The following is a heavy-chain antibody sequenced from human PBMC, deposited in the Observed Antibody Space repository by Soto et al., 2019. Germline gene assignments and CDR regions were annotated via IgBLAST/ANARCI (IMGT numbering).Heavy chain of an antibody. D-gene: IGHD5-18*01. CDR2: IWYDGSNK. J-gene: IGHJ4*02. CDR3: ARDPSRYSYGYDY. Sequence: QVQLVESGGGVVQPGRSLRLSCAASGFTFSSYGMHWVRQAPGKGLEWVAVIWYDGSNKYYVDSVKGRFSISRDNSKNTLYLQMNRRRAEDTAVYYCARDPSRYSYGYDYWGQGTLVTVSS. V-gene: IGHV3-33*01. CDR1: GFTFSSYG.